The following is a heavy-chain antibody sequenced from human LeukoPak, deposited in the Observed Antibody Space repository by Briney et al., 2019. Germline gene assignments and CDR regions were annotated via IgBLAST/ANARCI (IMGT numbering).Heavy chain of an antibody. V-gene: IGHV4-34*01. Sequence: SETLSLTCAVYGASFGRYSWCWIRQSPEKGLDWIGEINYSGYTKYNPSLKSRVTMSVDTSKNQFSLNLTSVTAADTAVYYCARVGSTPAKFDYWGQGTQVTVSS. D-gene: IGHD1-26*01. CDR1: GASFGRYS. CDR3: ARVGSTPAKFDY. J-gene: IGHJ4*02. CDR2: INYSGYT.